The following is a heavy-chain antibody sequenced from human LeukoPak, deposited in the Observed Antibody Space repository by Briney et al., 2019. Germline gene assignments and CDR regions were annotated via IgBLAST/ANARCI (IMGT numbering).Heavy chain of an antibody. CDR1: IGSICFYY. Sequence: SETLSLTCTVCIGSICFYYWLWMRQPPGKGLELIGYISYRGSTNYNPSLKSRVTISVDTSKNQLSLKLSSLTVADTAVYYCARHMELLNWFDPWGQGTLVTVSS. V-gene: IGHV4-59*08. CDR2: ISYRGST. D-gene: IGHD1-26*01. J-gene: IGHJ5*02. CDR3: ARHMELLNWFDP.